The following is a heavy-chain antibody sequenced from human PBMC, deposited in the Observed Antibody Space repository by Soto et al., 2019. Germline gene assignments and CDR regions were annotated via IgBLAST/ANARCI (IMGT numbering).Heavy chain of an antibody. CDR2: ITYEGRSK. Sequence: PGGSLTLSFEVSGFIFKNYAMNWVRQAPGTGLEWVATITYEGRSKYYAESVNGRFAISRDNSKSTLNLQMNALRVDDSSIYYCATSSGGSSSMGMEYWGQGTLVTVS. J-gene: IGHJ4*02. D-gene: IGHD2-15*01. CDR3: ATSSGGSSSMGMEY. CDR1: GFIFKNYA. V-gene: IGHV3-30*09.